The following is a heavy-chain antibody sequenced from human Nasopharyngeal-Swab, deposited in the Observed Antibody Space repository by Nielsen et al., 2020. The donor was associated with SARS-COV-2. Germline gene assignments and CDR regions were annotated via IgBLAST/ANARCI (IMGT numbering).Heavy chain of an antibody. V-gene: IGHV3-9*01. J-gene: IGHJ4*02. CDR1: GFTFSSYA. Sequence: GGSLRLSCAASGFTFSSYAMSWVRQAPGKGLEWVSGISWNSGSIGYADSVKGRFTISRDNAKNSLYLQMNSLRAEDTALYYCAKDKQQLAPFPDYSFDYWGQGTLVTVSS. D-gene: IGHD6-13*01. CDR2: ISWNSGSI. CDR3: AKDKQQLAPFPDYSFDY.